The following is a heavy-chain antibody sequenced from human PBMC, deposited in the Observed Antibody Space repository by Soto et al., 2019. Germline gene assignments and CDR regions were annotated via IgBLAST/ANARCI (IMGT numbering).Heavy chain of an antibody. V-gene: IGHV1-18*01. Sequence: ASVKVSCKASGYTFTSYGISWVRQAPGQGLEWMGWISAYNGNTNYAQKLQGRVTMTTDTSTSTAYMELRGLRSDDTAVYYCARDGIAAAGTYYYYYMDVWGKGTTVTVSS. CDR2: ISAYNGNT. D-gene: IGHD6-13*01. CDR3: ARDGIAAAGTYYYYYMDV. CDR1: GYTFTSYG. J-gene: IGHJ6*03.